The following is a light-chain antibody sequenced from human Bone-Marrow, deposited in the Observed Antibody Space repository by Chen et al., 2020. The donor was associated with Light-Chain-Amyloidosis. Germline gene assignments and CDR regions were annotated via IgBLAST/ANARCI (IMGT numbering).Light chain of an antibody. CDR3: QVCDRSGDRPV. CDR1: NIGSTR. V-gene: IGLV3-21*02. J-gene: IGLJ3*02. Sequence: SYGRTQPSAVSVAPGQTETNAGGGNNIGSTRVHWYQQTPGQAPLLVVYDDRDRPSGIPERFSGSNSGNTASLTISRVDAGDDADSYCQVCDRSGDRPVFGGGTKLTVL. CDR2: DDR.